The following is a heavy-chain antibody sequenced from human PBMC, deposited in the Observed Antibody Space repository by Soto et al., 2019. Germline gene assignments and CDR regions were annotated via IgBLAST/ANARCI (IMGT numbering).Heavy chain of an antibody. CDR1: GGSFSGYY. Sequence: TSETLSLTCAVYGGSFSGYYWSWTRQPPGKGLEWIGEINHSGSTNYNPSLKSRVTISVDTSKNQFSLKLSSVTAADTAVYYCARVPVRITMVRGVRPGHWFDPWGQGTLVTVSS. CDR2: INHSGST. D-gene: IGHD3-10*01. V-gene: IGHV4-34*01. J-gene: IGHJ5*02. CDR3: ARVPVRITMVRGVRPGHWFDP.